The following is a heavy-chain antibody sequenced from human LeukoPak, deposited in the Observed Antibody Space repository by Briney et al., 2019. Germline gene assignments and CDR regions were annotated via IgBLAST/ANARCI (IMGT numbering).Heavy chain of an antibody. CDR1: GGSISSYY. Sequence: SETLSLTCTVSGGSISSYYWSWIRQPPGKGLEWIGYIYYSGSTNYNPSLKSRVTISVDTSKNQFSLKLSSVTAADTALYYCARSVPGIKTFDYWGQGTLVTVSS. D-gene: IGHD6-19*01. CDR2: IYYSGST. V-gene: IGHV4-59*01. J-gene: IGHJ4*02. CDR3: ARSVPGIKTFDY.